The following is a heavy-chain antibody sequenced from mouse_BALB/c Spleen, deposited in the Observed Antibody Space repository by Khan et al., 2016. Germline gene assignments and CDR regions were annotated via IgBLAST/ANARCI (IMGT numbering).Heavy chain of an antibody. J-gene: IGHJ3*01. CDR3: AGYYYCGAPWFAY. CDR1: GFSITRDYS. Sequence: EVQLQESGPDLVKPSQSLSLTCTVTGFSITRDYSWHWIRQFPGNKLEWMGYIHYSGSTYYNPSLTSRISITRDTSKNQFFLQLTSVTTEDTATYYCAGYYYCGAPWFAYWGQGTLVTVSA. D-gene: IGHD1-1*02. CDR2: IHYSGST. V-gene: IGHV3-1*02.